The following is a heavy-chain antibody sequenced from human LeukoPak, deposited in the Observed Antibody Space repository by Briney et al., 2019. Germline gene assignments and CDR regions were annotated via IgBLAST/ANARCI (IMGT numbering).Heavy chain of an antibody. CDR3: ARDHDYGDYDAPGVFDI. Sequence: ASVKVSCKTSGYTFTDYYMHWVRQAPGQGLEWMGWVIPNSGATRYAQKFQSRVTMTRDTSITTAYMELSRLTSDDTAVYYCARDHDYGDYDAPGVFDIWGQGTMVTVSA. J-gene: IGHJ3*02. CDR2: VIPNSGAT. V-gene: IGHV1-2*02. CDR1: GYTFTDYY. D-gene: IGHD4-17*01.